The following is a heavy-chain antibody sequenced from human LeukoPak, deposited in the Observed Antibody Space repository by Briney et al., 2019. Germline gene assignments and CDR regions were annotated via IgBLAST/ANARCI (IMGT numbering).Heavy chain of an antibody. V-gene: IGHV3-48*04. Sequence: GGSLRLSCAPSGFTFCSYGMYWVRQAPGKGLEWVSYISSSGSVIYYADSLKGRFTIYRNNAKNSLFLQMNSLRAEDTAVYYCARGGWFFEHWGQGTLVTVSS. CDR3: ARGGWFFEH. J-gene: IGHJ4*02. D-gene: IGHD6-19*01. CDR1: GFTFCSYG. CDR2: ISSSGSVI.